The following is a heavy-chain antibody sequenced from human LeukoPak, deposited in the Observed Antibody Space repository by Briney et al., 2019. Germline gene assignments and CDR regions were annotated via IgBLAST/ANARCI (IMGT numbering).Heavy chain of an antibody. J-gene: IGHJ4*02. CDR1: GFTFSSYA. D-gene: IGHD5-12*01. CDR2: ISYDGSSA. V-gene: IGHV3-30*09. CDR3: ARDVVATIRYYFDY. Sequence: GGSLRLSCAASGFTFSSYAMHWVRQTPDKGPEGVAVISYDGSSAYYADSVKGRFAISRDNSKNTLYLQMNSLRAEDTAVYYCARDVVATIRYYFDYWGQGALVTVSS.